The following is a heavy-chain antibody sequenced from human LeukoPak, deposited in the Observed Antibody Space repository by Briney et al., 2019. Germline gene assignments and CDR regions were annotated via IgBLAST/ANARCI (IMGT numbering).Heavy chain of an antibody. CDR3: ARGRENWGYVFDM. CDR2: IYYSGNT. Sequence: SETLSLTCTVSGGSIGSYYWSWIRQPPGKGLEWIGYIYYSGNTNYNPSLKSRVTISVDTSKNQFPLKLSSVTAADTAVYYCARGRENWGYVFDMWGQGAMVTVSS. D-gene: IGHD7-27*01. J-gene: IGHJ3*02. V-gene: IGHV4-59*01. CDR1: GGSIGSYY.